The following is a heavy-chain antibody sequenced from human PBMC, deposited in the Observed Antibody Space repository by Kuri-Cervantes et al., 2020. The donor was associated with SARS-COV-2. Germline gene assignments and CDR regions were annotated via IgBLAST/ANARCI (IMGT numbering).Heavy chain of an antibody. Sequence: GSLRLSCTVSGDSINCQYSWNWIRQAAGKGLEWIGRVQTSGSTDYNASLKSRVTMSVDTSENQFSLRLTSVTAADTAIYYCARWKITGAAGFDFWGQGTLVTVSS. D-gene: IGHD1-1*01. J-gene: IGHJ4*02. V-gene: IGHV4-4*07. CDR1: GDSINCQYS. CDR2: VQTSGST. CDR3: ARWKITGAAGFDF.